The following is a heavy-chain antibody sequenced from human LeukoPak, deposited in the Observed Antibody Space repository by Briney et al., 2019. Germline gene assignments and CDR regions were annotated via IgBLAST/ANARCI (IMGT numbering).Heavy chain of an antibody. CDR2: IIPIFGTA. Sequence: SVKVSCKASGYSFTGYYMHWVRQAPGQGLEWMGGIIPIFGTANYAQKFQGRVTITADESTSTAYMELSSLRSEDTAVYYCARLPLRSIAVGYYGMDVWGQGTTVTVSS. D-gene: IGHD6-6*01. CDR3: ARLPLRSIAVGYYGMDV. J-gene: IGHJ6*02. V-gene: IGHV1-69*13. CDR1: GYSFTGYY.